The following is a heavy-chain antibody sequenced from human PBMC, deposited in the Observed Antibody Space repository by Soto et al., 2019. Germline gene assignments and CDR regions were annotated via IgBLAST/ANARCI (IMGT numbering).Heavy chain of an antibody. Sequence: QLQLQESGPGLVKPSETLSLTCTVSGGSISSSSYYWGWIRQPPGKGLEWIGSIYYSGSTSYNPSHKCRLTITVDSSKKQFSLKLSSVTAADTAVYYCARRDYVCVSELPSPFDYWGQGTLVIVSS. CDR3: ARRDYVCVSELPSPFDY. CDR1: GGSISSSSYY. D-gene: IGHD3-16*01. V-gene: IGHV4-39*01. J-gene: IGHJ4*02. CDR2: IYYSGST.